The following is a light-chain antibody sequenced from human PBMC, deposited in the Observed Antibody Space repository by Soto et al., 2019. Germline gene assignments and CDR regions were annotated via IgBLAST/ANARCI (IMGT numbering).Light chain of an antibody. CDR2: EVS. Sequence: QSVLTQPASVSGSPGQSITISCTGTSSDVGGYNYVSWYQQHPGKAPKPMIYEVSNRPSGVSNRFSGSKSGNTASLTISGLQAEDEADYYCSSYTSSSILYVFGTGTKVTVL. V-gene: IGLV2-14*01. J-gene: IGLJ1*01. CDR3: SSYTSSSILYV. CDR1: SSDVGGYNY.